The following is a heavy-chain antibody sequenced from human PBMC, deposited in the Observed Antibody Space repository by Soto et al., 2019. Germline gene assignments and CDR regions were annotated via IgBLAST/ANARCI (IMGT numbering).Heavy chain of an antibody. Sequence: GSLRLSCAASGFTFSSYAMSWVRQAPGKGLEWVSAISGSGGSTYYADSVKGRFTISRDNSKNTLYLQMNSLRAEDTAVYYCAKVSGGSSTTDYWGQGTLVTVSS. CDR2: ISGSGGST. CDR1: GFTFSSYA. CDR3: AKVSGGSSTTDY. V-gene: IGHV3-23*01. D-gene: IGHD2-15*01. J-gene: IGHJ4*02.